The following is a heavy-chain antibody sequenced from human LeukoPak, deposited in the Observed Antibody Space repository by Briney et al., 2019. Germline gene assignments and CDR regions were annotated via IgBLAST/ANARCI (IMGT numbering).Heavy chain of an antibody. V-gene: IGHV4-59*01. D-gene: IGHD3-22*01. Sequence: SETLSLTCTVSGGSISSYYWNWIRQPPGKGLEWIGYIYYSGSTNYNPSFKSRVTISVDTSKNQFSLKLSSVTAADTAVYYCARVGDSSGYYTYWYFDLWGRDTLVTVSS. CDR2: IYYSGST. J-gene: IGHJ2*01. CDR3: ARVGDSSGYYTYWYFDL. CDR1: GGSISSYY.